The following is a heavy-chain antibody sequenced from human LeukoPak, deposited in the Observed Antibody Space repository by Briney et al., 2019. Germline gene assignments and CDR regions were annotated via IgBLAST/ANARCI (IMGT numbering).Heavy chain of an antibody. J-gene: IGHJ4*02. D-gene: IGHD1-26*01. CDR2: IYHSGST. V-gene: IGHV4-30-2*01. CDR1: GGSISSGGYY. CDR3: ARGVGGTYYLDY. Sequence: SQTLSLTCTVSGGSISSGGYYWSWIRQPPGKGLEWIGYIYHSGSTYYNPSLKSRVTISVDRSKNQFSLKLTSVTAADTAVYYCARGVGGTYYLDYWGQGTLVTVSS.